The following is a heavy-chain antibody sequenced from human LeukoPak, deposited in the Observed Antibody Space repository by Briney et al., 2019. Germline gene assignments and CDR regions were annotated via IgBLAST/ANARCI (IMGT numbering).Heavy chain of an antibody. V-gene: IGHV1-18*01. CDR3: ARGVGDDYGIYYYYYMDV. CDR2: ISAYSGNT. J-gene: IGHJ6*03. CDR1: GYTFTSYG. D-gene: IGHD4-17*01. Sequence: ASVKVSCKASGYTFTSYGISWVRQAPGQGLEWMGWISAYSGNTNYAQKLQGRVTMTTDTSTSTAYMELRSLRSDDTAVYYCARGVGDDYGIYYYYYMDVWGKGTTVTVSS.